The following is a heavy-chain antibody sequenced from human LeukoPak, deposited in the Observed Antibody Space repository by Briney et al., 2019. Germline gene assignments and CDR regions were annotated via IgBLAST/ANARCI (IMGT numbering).Heavy chain of an antibody. J-gene: IGHJ6*02. Sequence: GGSLRLSCAASGFTFSSYGMHWVRQAPGKGLEWVAVISYDGSNKYYADSVKGRFTISRDNSKNTLYLQMISLRAEDTAVYYCARENEGMDVWGQGTTVTVSS. CDR1: GFTFSSYG. V-gene: IGHV3-30*03. CDR3: ARENEGMDV. CDR2: ISYDGSNK. D-gene: IGHD1-1*01.